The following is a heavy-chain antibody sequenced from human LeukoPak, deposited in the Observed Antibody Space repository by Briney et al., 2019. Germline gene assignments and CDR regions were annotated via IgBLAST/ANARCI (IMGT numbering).Heavy chain of an antibody. D-gene: IGHD6-19*01. V-gene: IGHV4-38-2*02. J-gene: IGHJ4*02. CDR3: ARDLAVAGKAFDF. CDR2: IYHSGSS. Sequence: PSETLSLTCTVSGFSITTGYYWDWIRQSPGKGLEWIGKIYHSGSSYYNPPFKSRVTISVDTSKNQFSLRVTSVTAADTAVYFCARDLAVAGKAFDFWGQGIPVTISS. CDR1: GFSITTGYY.